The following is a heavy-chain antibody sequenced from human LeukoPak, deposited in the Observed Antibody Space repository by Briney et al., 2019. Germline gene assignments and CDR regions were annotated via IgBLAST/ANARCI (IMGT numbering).Heavy chain of an antibody. CDR3: AREGGGNLDY. D-gene: IGHD3-16*01. J-gene: IGHJ4*02. CDR1: GGSISSYY. V-gene: IGHV4-59*01. CDR2: INHSGST. Sequence: SETLSLTCTVSGGSISSYYWTWIRQPPGKGLEWIGEINHSGSTNYNPSLKSRVTISVDTSKNQFSLKLSSVTAADTAVYYCAREGGGNLDYWGQGTLVTVSS.